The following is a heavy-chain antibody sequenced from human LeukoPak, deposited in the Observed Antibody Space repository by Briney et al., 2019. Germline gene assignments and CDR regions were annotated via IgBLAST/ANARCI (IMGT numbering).Heavy chain of an antibody. CDR2: ISSGSSYI. CDR1: RFTFSNYN. D-gene: IGHD4-23*01. Sequence: GGTLRLSCAASRFTFSNYNMNWVRQAPGKGLEWVSSISSGSSYIYYADSVKGRFIFSRDNTKKSLSLQMNSLRAEDTALYYCARVSTVECGMDVWGQGTTVTVSS. V-gene: IGHV3-21*01. CDR3: ARVSTVECGMDV. J-gene: IGHJ6*02.